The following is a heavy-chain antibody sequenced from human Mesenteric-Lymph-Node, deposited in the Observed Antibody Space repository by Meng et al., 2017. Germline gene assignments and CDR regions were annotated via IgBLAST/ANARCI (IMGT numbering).Heavy chain of an antibody. CDR3: TTLYGDSIS. V-gene: IGHV4-61*01. CDR2: LFYTGST. D-gene: IGHD4-17*01. Sequence: QVQLQESGPGLVRPSETLSLTCTVSGGSVSSSSYWLRQPPGEGLEWIGYLFYTGSTNYNPSLKSRLTVSVDTSKTQFSLNLTSVTAADTAVYYCTTLYGDSISWGQGTLVTVSS. J-gene: IGHJ4*02. CDR1: GGSVSSSSY.